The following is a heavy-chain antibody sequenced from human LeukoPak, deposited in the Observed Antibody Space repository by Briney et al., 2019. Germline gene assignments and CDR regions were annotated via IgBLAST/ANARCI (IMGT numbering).Heavy chain of an antibody. J-gene: IGHJ4*02. CDR1: GGSISSSSYY. D-gene: IGHD4-17*01. Sequence: SETLSLTCTVSGGSISSSSYYWGWIRQPPGKGLEWIGSIYYSGSTYYNPSLKSRVTISVDTSKNQFSLKLSSVTAADTAVYYCAGGSGDYGDYGGYFDYWGQGTLVTVSS. CDR2: IYYSGST. V-gene: IGHV4-39*07. CDR3: AGGSGDYGDYGGYFDY.